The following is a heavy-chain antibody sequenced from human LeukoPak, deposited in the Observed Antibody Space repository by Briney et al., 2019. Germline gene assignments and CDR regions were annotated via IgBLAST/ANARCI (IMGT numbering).Heavy chain of an antibody. CDR3: TTRRQDGC. V-gene: IGHV3-15*01. J-gene: IGHJ4*02. D-gene: IGHD6-25*01. CDR1: GFTFSDAL. CDR2: IKSKIDGGTI. Sequence: KSGGSLRLSCVASGFTFSDALMSWVRQAPGKGLEWVGRIKSKIDGGTIDYGAPVKGRFTISRDDSRNTLYLQMNSLKTEDTAVYYCTTRRQDGCWGQGTLVTVS.